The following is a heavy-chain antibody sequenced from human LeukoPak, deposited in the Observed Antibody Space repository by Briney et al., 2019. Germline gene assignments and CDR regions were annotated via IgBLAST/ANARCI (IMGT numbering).Heavy chain of an antibody. Sequence: GGSLRLSCAASGFTFSSYSMNWVRQAPGKGLEWVSYISSSSSTIYYADSVKGRFTISRDNAKNSLYLQMNSLRAEDTAVYYCARGGMVAQIDYWGQGTLVTVSS. V-gene: IGHV3-48*01. D-gene: IGHD2-8*01. J-gene: IGHJ4*02. CDR3: ARGGMVAQIDY. CDR2: ISSSSSTI. CDR1: GFTFSSYS.